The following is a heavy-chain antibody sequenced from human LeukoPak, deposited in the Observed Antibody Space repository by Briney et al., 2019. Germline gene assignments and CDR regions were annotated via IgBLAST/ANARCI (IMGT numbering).Heavy chain of an antibody. J-gene: IGHJ6*02. Sequence: KRSQTLSLPCAISGDSVSSHSSAWNWIRQSPSRGLEWLGRTYYRSKWYHDYAVSVRSRMSINPDTSKNQFSLQLSSVTPEDTAVYYCARDPAYNYGMDVWGQGTTVTVSS. V-gene: IGHV6-1*01. D-gene: IGHD2-2*01. CDR1: GDSVSSHSSA. CDR2: TYYRSKWYH. CDR3: ARDPAYNYGMDV.